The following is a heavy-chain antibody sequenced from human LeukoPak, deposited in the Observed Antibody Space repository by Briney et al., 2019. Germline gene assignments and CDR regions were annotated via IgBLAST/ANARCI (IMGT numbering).Heavy chain of an antibody. CDR3: ARHSCQGSSTSCYFPPNY. D-gene: IGHD2-2*01. J-gene: IGHJ4*02. V-gene: IGHV5-51*01. CDR1: GYSFTSFW. Sequence: GESLKISCKGSGYSFTSFWIGWVRQMPGKGLEWMGIIYPGDSDTRYSPSFQGQVTISADKSISTAYLQWSSLKASDTAMYYCARHSCQGSSTSCYFPPNYWGQGTLVTVSS. CDR2: IYPGDSDT.